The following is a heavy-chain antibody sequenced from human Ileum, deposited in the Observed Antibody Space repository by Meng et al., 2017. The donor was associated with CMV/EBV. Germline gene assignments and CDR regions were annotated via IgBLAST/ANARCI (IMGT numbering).Heavy chain of an antibody. Sequence: YTISWVRQAPGQGLEWMGRIIPALGIINYAQRFQGRVTITADMSMTTAYMDLNSLTSEDTAVYYCALFPATRTDYLEWGDRYKYVDYWGQGTLVTVSS. CDR3: ALFPATRTDYLEWGDRYKYVDY. V-gene: IGHV1-69*02. CDR1: YT. CDR2: IIPALGII. D-gene: IGHD2-21*02. J-gene: IGHJ4*02.